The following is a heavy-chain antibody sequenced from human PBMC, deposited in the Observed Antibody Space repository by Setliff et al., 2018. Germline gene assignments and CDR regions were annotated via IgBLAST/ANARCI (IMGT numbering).Heavy chain of an antibody. J-gene: IGHJ4*02. Sequence: PSETLSLTCAVYGGSFSTYYWIWIRQPPGKGLEWIGEINHSGNTYYNPSLKSRVTISVDTSKNQFSLNLNSVTAADTAVYYCSATDDYGGSQYYLDYWGQGTLVTVSS. CDR3: SATDDYGGSQYYLDY. CDR1: GGSFSTYY. CDR2: INHSGNT. V-gene: IGHV4-34*01. D-gene: IGHD3-10*01.